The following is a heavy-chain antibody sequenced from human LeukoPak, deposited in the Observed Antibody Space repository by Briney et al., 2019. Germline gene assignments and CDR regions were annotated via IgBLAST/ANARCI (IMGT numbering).Heavy chain of an antibody. CDR2: INPNSGGT. J-gene: IGHJ6*03. CDR3: ARAGPPDYYYYYMDV. V-gene: IGHV1-2*02. CDR1: GYTFTGYY. Sequence: ASVKVSCKASGYTFTGYYMHWVRQAPGQGLEWTGWINPNSGGTNYAQKFQGRVTMTRDTSISTAYMELSRLRSDDTAVYYCARAGPPDYYYYYMDVWGKGTTVTVSS.